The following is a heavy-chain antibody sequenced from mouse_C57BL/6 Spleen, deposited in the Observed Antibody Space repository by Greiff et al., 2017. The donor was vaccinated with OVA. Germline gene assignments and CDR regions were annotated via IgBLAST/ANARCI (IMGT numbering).Heavy chain of an antibody. D-gene: IGHD1-1*01. V-gene: IGHV1-82*01. CDR3: AREGSTVVAPHWYFDV. Sequence: QVQLQQSGPELVKPGASVKISCKASGYAFSSSWMNWVKQRPGKGLEWIGRIYPGDGDTNYNGKFKGKATLTADKSSSTAYMQLSSLTSEDSAVYFCAREGSTVVAPHWYFDVWGTGTTVTVSS. CDR2: IYPGDGDT. CDR1: GYAFSSSW. J-gene: IGHJ1*03.